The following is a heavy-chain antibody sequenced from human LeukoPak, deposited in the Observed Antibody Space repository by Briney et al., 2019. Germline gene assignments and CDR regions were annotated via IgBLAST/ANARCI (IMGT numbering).Heavy chain of an antibody. J-gene: IGHJ3*02. Sequence: SETLSLTCTVSGGSISSSSYYWGWIRQPPGKGLEWIGSIYYSGSTNYNPSLKSRLTMSVDTSKNQFSLKLSSVTAADTAVYYCARYTSMVAFHAHGFDIWGQGTMVTVSS. CDR1: GGSISSSSYY. V-gene: IGHV4-39*07. D-gene: IGHD5-18*01. CDR2: IYYSGST. CDR3: ARYTSMVAFHAHGFDI.